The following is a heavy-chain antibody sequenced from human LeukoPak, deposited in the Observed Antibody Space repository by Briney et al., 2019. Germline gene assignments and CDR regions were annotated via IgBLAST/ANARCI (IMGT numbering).Heavy chain of an antibody. Sequence: PGGSLRLSCAASGFTFSSFGMHWVRQAQGKGLEWVTIISYNGDNKYYADSVKGRFTISRDNSKNIVYLQMNSLRPEDTAVYYCARDWRIFGVVIYYFDSWGQGSLVTVSS. CDR3: ARDWRIFGVVIYYFDS. CDR1: GFTFSSFG. CDR2: ISYNGDNK. V-gene: IGHV3-30*03. J-gene: IGHJ4*02. D-gene: IGHD3-3*01.